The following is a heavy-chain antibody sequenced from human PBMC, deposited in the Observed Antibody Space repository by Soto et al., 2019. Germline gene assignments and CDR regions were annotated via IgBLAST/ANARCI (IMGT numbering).Heavy chain of an antibody. CDR3: ARGIFGVVTRTYYYYYGMDV. Sequence: SETLTLTCAASGCSFSSNTWRSWVRQPPGERLGWLGKIYSSGSTNYNPSLKSRVTISVDKSKNQLYLKLNSVTAADTAVYYCARGIFGVVTRTYYYYYGMDVWGRGTTVTVSS. V-gene: IGHV4-4*02. J-gene: IGHJ6*02. D-gene: IGHD3-3*01. CDR2: IYSSGST. CDR1: GCSFSSNTW.